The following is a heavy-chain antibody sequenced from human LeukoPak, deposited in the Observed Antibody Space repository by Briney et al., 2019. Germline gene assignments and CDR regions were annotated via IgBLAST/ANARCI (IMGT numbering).Heavy chain of an antibody. CDR3: ARGPPQVVPAAYGPQSEYFQH. J-gene: IGHJ1*01. Sequence: SETLSLTCTVSGGSISSSSYYWGWIRQPPGKGLEWIGEINHSGSTNYNPSLKSRVTISVDTSKNQFSLKLSSVTAADTAVYYCARGPPQVVPAAYGPQSEYFQHWGQGTLVTVSS. CDR1: GGSISSSSYY. CDR2: INHSGST. V-gene: IGHV4-39*07. D-gene: IGHD2-2*01.